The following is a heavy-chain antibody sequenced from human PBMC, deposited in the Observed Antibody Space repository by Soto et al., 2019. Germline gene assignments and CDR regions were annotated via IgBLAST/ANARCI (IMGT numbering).Heavy chain of an antibody. CDR1: GYTFINYD. J-gene: IGHJ5*02. Sequence: GASVKVSCKASGYTFINYDISWVRQATGQGLEWMGWMNPGSGKTGYANKFQGRVTMTRDASTSTAHLELSSLTSEDTAVYYCARMASSGTLNWFDPWGQGTLVTGLL. V-gene: IGHV1-8*02. CDR3: ARMASSGTLNWFDP. CDR2: MNPGSGKT.